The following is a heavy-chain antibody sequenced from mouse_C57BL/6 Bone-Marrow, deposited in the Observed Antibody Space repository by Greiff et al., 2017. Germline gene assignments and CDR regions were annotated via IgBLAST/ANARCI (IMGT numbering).Heavy chain of an antibody. CDR1: GYSFTSYY. CDR3: ARCYYFDY. CDR2: IYPGCGNT. J-gene: IGHJ2*01. Sequence: QVQLKQSGPELVKPGASVKISCKASGYSFTSYYIHWVKQRPGQGLEWIGWIYPGCGNTKYNEKFKGKATLAADTSSSTAYMQLSSLTSEDSAVYYCARCYYFDYWGQGTTLTVSS. V-gene: IGHV1-66*01.